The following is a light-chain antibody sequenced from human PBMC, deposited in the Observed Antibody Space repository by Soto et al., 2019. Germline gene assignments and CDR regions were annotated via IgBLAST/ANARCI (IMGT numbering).Light chain of an antibody. CDR2: SNH. CDR3: QSYAPTLRTSL. Sequence: QSVLTQPPSVSGAPGQRVTISCTGSSSNIGAGPAVHWYQQLPGTAPKLLIHSNHKRPSGVPDRFACSKSGTSASLAIAVLQADDEADYCCQSYAPTLRTSLFGGGTQLTVL. V-gene: IGLV1-40*01. CDR1: SSNIGAGPA. J-gene: IGLJ2*01.